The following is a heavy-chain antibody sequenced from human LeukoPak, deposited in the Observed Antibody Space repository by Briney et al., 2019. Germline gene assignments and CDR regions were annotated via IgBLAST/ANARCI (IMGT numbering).Heavy chain of an antibody. CDR1: GFTFSSYA. V-gene: IGHV3-30-3*01. CDR2: ISYDGSNK. Sequence: GRSLRLSCAASGFTFSSYAVHWVRQAPGKGLEWVAVISYDGSNKDYADSVKGRFTISRDNSKNTLYLQMNSLRAEDTAVYYCATVGSTHSSSRWGQGTLVTVSS. J-gene: IGHJ4*02. CDR3: ATVGSTHSSSR. D-gene: IGHD6-13*01.